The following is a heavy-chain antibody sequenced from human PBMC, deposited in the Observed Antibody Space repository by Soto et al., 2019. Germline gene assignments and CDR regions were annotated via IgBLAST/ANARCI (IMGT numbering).Heavy chain of an antibody. V-gene: IGHV1-18*01. J-gene: IGHJ6*02. CDR3: ARQGSWPYYYYGLDV. CDR2: ISTYNGDT. CDR1: GYTFTTSG. D-gene: IGHD1-26*01. Sequence: QVQLVQSGPEVKKPGASVKVSCEASGYTFTTSGISWVRQAPGQGLEWMGWISTYNGDTNSAQKFQRRVTMTAYAFTGRAYTELMSLKSNDTAVYYCARQGSWPYYYYGLDVWSQGTTVTVSS.